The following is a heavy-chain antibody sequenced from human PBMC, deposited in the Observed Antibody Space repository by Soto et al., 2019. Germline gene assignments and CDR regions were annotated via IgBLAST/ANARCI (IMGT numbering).Heavy chain of an antibody. CDR2: INPGNGNT. CDR1: GYTFTSYG. D-gene: IGHD3-22*01. Sequence: ASVKVSCKASGYTFTSYGINWVRQAPGRGLEWMGWINPGNGNTKYSQQFQGRVIIDRDTSASTAYMELSSLRPEDTAVYYCARGGYSDSSNYLAYWGLGTLVTASS. V-gene: IGHV1-3*01. CDR3: ARGGYSDSSNYLAY. J-gene: IGHJ4*02.